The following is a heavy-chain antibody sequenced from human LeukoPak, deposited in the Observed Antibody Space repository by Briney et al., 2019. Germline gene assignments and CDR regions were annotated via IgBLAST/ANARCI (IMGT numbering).Heavy chain of an antibody. Sequence: PGGSLRLSCAASGFTFSSYEMNWVRQAPGKGLEWVSYISSSGSTIYYADSVKGRFTISRDNAKNSLYLQMNSLRAEDTAVYYCARVGLGASLDAFDIRGQGTMVTVSS. V-gene: IGHV3-48*03. CDR1: GFTFSSYE. CDR3: ARVGLGASLDAFDI. CDR2: ISSSGSTI. D-gene: IGHD3-10*01. J-gene: IGHJ3*02.